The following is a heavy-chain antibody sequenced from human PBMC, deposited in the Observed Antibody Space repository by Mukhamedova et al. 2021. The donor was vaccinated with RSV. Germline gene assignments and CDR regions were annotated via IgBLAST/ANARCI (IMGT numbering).Heavy chain of an antibody. CDR3: PRDHSYGDPPS. J-gene: IGHJ4*02. D-gene: IGHD4-17*01. V-gene: IGHV3-30*04. Sequence: PGKGLEWVAIISYDGSNKYYADSVKGRFTISRDNSKNTLYLQMNSLRAEDTAVYYCPRDHSYGDPPSWGQGTLVNVAS. CDR2: ISYDGSNK.